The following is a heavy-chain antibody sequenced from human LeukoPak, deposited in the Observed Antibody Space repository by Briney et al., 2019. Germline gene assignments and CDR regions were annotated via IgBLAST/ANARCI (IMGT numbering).Heavy chain of an antibody. V-gene: IGHV4-59*01. CDR1: GGSISSYY. D-gene: IGHD3-10*01. CDR2: IYYSGST. J-gene: IGHJ4*02. Sequence: PSETLSLTCTVSGGSISSYYWSWIRQPPGKGLEWIGYIYYSGSTNYNPSLKSRVTISVDTSKNQFSLKLSSVTAADTAVYYCASSYYYGSVDYWGQGTLVTVSS. CDR3: ASSYYYGSVDY.